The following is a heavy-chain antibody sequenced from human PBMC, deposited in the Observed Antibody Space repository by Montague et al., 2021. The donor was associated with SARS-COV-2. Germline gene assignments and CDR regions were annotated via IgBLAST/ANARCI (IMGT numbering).Heavy chain of an antibody. Sequence: SLRLSCAASGFTFSSHGMSWVRQLPGKGLQWVSPFTAGSAVRTYSAYSAKGRLTISRDSSKNTLYLQMNNLRAEDTAVYYCAKDRWGVPGPLDPFDYWGQGTLVTVSS. CDR1: GFTFSSHG. D-gene: IGHD3-10*01. CDR2: FTAGSAVRT. CDR3: AKDRWGVPGPLDPFDY. J-gene: IGHJ4*02. V-gene: IGHV3-23*01.